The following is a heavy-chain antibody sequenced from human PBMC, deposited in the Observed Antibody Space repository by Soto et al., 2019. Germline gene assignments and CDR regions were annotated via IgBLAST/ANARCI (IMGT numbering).Heavy chain of an antibody. J-gene: IGHJ4*02. V-gene: IGHV1-69*16. CDR2: IIPMLGVE. CDR1: GGTFRSLS. CDR3: ARYLGGVALDS. Sequence: QVHLVQSGAEMKKPGSSVKVACNASGGTFRSLSFSWVRQAPGQGLEWMGGIIPMLGVEKYAQKFQGRVTINTDESTNTAFLELSSLRSEDTAVYFCARYLGGVALDSWGQGTLVTVS. D-gene: IGHD3-16*01.